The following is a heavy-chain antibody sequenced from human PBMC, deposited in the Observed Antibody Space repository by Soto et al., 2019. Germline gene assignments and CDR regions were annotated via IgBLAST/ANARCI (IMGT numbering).Heavy chain of an antibody. D-gene: IGHD2-8*01. Sequence: PGGSLRLSCAASGFAFSTYSMSWVRQAPGKGLEWVSYISFSSTTIFYADSVRGRFTISRDNAKNSLYLQMNTLRDEDTAVYYCARDNGMAGSFDPWGQGTLVTVSS. CDR2: ISFSSTTI. J-gene: IGHJ5*02. CDR1: GFAFSTYS. CDR3: ARDNGMAGSFDP. V-gene: IGHV3-48*02.